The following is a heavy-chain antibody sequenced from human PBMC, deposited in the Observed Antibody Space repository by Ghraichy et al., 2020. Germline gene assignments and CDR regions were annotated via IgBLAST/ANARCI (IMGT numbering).Heavy chain of an antibody. CDR1: GGSMRSQF. CDR3: ARRGRGYSLYYYGLDV. V-gene: IGHV4-4*09. D-gene: IGHD5-18*01. Sequence: SETLSLIYTVSGGSMRSQFWTWVRQPPGKGLEWIGYISHTGNTNYNPSLGGRATISLDTSKNRFSLSLTSVNAEDSATYYCARRGRGYSLYYYGLDVWGPGTTVTVSS. J-gene: IGHJ6*02. CDR2: ISHTGNT.